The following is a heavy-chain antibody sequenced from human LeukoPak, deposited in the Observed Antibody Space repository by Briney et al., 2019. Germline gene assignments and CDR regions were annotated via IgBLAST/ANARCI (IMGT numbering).Heavy chain of an antibody. V-gene: IGHV3-48*03. CDR3: ARGTVSGSRVFDY. CDR1: GYTFRSYD. J-gene: IGHJ4*02. D-gene: IGHD1-26*01. Sequence: GGSLRLSCAASGYTFRSYDMTWVRQAPGKGLEWVSYISSSGSTIDYADSVKGRFTISRDNAKNSLYLQMNSLRAEDTAVYYCARGTVSGSRVFDYWGQGTLVTVSS. CDR2: ISSSGSTI.